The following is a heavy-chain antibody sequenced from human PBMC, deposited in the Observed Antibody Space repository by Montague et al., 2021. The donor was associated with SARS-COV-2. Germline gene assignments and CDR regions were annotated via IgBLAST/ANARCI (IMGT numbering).Heavy chain of an antibody. CDR1: GGSISSSSYY. V-gene: IGHV4-39*07. Sequence: SETLSLTCTVSGGSISSSSYYWGWIRQPPGKGLEWIGSIYYSGSTYYNPSLKSRVTISVDTSKNPFSLKLTSVTAADTAVYYCARDGALRFLLLIVPRHYFYGMDVWGQGTMVTVSS. CDR3: ARDGALRFLLLIVPRHYFYGMDV. J-gene: IGHJ6*02. D-gene: IGHD1-26*01. CDR2: IYYSGST.